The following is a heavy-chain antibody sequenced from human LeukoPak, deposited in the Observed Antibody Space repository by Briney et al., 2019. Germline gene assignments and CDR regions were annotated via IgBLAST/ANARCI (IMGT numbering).Heavy chain of an antibody. CDR1: GFTFNTYT. V-gene: IGHV3-23*01. J-gene: IGHJ4*02. CDR2: ISNSGGST. Sequence: GESLRLSCAASGFTFNTYTMYRVRQAPGKGLEWVSGISNSGGSTYYADSVKGRFTISRDNSKNTLYLQMNSLRAEDTALYYCARAKPKNMVRGLIMRRESRYYFDYWGQGTLVTVSS. D-gene: IGHD3-10*01. CDR3: ARAKPKNMVRGLIMRRESRYYFDY.